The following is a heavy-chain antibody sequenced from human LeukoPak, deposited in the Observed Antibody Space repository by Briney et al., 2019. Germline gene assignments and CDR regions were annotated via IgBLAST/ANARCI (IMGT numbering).Heavy chain of an antibody. CDR2: IIPIFGTA. V-gene: IGHV1-69*05. D-gene: IGHD3-3*01. CDR1: GGTFSSYA. Sequence: ASVKVSCKASGGTFSSYAISWVRQAPGQGLEWMGGIIPIFGTANYAQKFQGRVTITTDESTSTAYMELSRLRSDDTAVYYCARGREYYDFWSGLSDYMDVWGKGTTVTVSS. CDR3: ARGREYYDFWSGLSDYMDV. J-gene: IGHJ6*03.